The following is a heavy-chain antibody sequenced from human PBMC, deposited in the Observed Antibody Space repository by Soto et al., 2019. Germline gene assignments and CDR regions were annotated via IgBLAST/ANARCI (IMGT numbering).Heavy chain of an antibody. D-gene: IGHD2-15*01. J-gene: IGHJ4*02. CDR3: AKEEDIVVVVARDY. CDR1: GFTFSSYA. CDR2: ISGSGGST. V-gene: IGHV3-23*01. Sequence: PGWSLRLSCAASGFTFSSYAMSWVRQAPGKGLEWVSAISGSGGSTYYADSVKGRFTISRDNSKNTLYLQMNSLRAEDTAVYYCAKEEDIVVVVARDYWGQGTLVTVSS.